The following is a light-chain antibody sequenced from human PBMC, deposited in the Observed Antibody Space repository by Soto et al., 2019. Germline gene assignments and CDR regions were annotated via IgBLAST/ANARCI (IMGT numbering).Light chain of an antibody. Sequence: EIVLTQSPATLSLSPGERATLSCRASQSVRRYLAWYQQKPGQAPRLLIYDASTRATDIPARFSGSGSETDFTLTITSLEPEDFAVYYCQQRNNWPPITFGQGTRLEI. J-gene: IGKJ5*01. CDR2: DAS. CDR3: QQRNNWPPIT. V-gene: IGKV3-11*01. CDR1: QSVRRY.